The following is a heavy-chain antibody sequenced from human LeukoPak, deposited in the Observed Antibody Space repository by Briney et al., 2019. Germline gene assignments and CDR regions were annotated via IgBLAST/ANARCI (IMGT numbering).Heavy chain of an antibody. CDR1: GFSISSYG. V-gene: IGHV3-30*02. J-gene: IGHJ4*02. CDR2: IRDDCSNK. CDR3: AIDSDDILTGYYSFDY. Sequence: GASLILSWAASGFSISSYGVYWVRQAPGRGLELVAFIRDDCSNKYYADSVKRRFTIAGDNTNNTLFLKMNSLRAEDTAVYYCAIDSDDILTGYYSFDYWGQGTLVTVSS. D-gene: IGHD3-9*01.